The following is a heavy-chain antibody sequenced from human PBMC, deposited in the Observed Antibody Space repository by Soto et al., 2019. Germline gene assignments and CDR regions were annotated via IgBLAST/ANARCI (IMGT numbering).Heavy chain of an antibody. CDR1: GGSISSYY. D-gene: IGHD1-26*01. CDR3: ARVMRNAYSGSPGGFDY. Sequence: SETLSLTCTVSGGSISSYYWSWIRQPPGKGLEWIGYIYYSGSTNYNPSLKSRVTISVDTSKNQFSLKLSSVTAADTAVYYCARVMRNAYSGSPGGFDYWGQGTLVTVSS. CDR2: IYYSGST. J-gene: IGHJ4*02. V-gene: IGHV4-59*01.